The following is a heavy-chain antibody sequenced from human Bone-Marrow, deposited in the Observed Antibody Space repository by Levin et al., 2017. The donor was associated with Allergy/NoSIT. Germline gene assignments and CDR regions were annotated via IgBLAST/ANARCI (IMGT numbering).Heavy chain of an antibody. D-gene: IGHD3-3*01. J-gene: IGHJ4*02. CDR1: GYTFTGYY. V-gene: IGHV1-2*02. Sequence: PWASVKVSCKASGYTFTGYYLHWVRQAPGQGLEWMGWINPNSGDTNSAQKFQGRVTMTRDTSITTAYMELSRLTSDDTAVYYCARERSITIFGVVPTKTFDYWGQGTLVTVSS. CDR2: INPNSGDT. CDR3: ARERSITIFGVVPTKTFDY.